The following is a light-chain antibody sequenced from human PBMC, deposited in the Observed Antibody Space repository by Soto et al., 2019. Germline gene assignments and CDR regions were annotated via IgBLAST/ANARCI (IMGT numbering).Light chain of an antibody. CDR1: SGHSTYA. CDR2: INSDGSH. CDR3: QSVGTGIQV. V-gene: IGLV4-69*01. J-gene: IGLJ3*02. Sequence: QAVLTQSPSVSASLGASVKLTCTLSSGHSTYAIAWHQQQSEKGPRFLMKINSDGSHSKGDGFFDRFSGSSSGAERHLTSSSLQSEYEADYYCQSVGTGIQVFGGGTKLTVL.